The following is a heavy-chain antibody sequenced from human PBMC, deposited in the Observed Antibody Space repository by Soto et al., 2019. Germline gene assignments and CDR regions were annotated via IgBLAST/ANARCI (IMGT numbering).Heavy chain of an antibody. V-gene: IGHV1-2*04. CDR1: GYTFTCYY. J-gene: IGHJ6*02. D-gene: IGHD3-3*01. CDR2: INPNSGGT. Sequence: GASVKVSCKASGYTFTCYYMHWVRQAPGQGLEWMGWINPNSGGTNYAQKFQGWVTMTRDTSISTAYMELSRLRSDDTAVYYCARGSDYDFWSGYYSPYYYGMDVWGQGTTVTVSS. CDR3: ARGSDYDFWSGYYSPYYYGMDV.